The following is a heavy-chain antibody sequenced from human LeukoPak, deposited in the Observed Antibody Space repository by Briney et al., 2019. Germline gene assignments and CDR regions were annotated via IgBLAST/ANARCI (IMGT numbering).Heavy chain of an antibody. J-gene: IGHJ4*02. V-gene: IGHV4-30-2*01. CDR1: GGSISSGGYS. CDR2: IYHSGST. D-gene: IGHD2-21*01. Sequence: SQTPSLTCAVSGGSISSGGYSWSWIRQPPGKGLEWIGYIYHSGSTYYNPSLKSRVTISVDRSKNQFSLKLSSVTAADTAVYYCARGDDGGYWGPYYFDYWGQGTLVTVAS. CDR3: ARGDDGGYWGPYYFDY.